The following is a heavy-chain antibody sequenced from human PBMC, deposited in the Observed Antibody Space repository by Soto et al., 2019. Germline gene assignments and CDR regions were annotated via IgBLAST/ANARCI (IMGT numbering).Heavy chain of an antibody. J-gene: IGHJ4*02. CDR1: GGSVNSGNFY. CDR2: IFYTGTT. V-gene: IGHV4-30-4*01. CDR3: ARVSIAADGLFIDD. Sequence: PSETLSLTCTVSGGSVNSGNFYWTWIRQPPGKVLEWIGYIFYTGTTYYNPSLKSRLSISVDTSKNHFSLKLTSVTAAATAVYYCARVSIAADGLFIDDWGQGALVPSPQ. D-gene: IGHD6-25*01.